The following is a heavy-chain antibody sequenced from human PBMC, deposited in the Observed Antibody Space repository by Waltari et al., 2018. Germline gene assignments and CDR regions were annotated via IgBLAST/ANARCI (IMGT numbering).Heavy chain of an antibody. Sequence: EVQLLESGGDLVQPGGSLRLSCAASGITFSNYALNWVRLAPGTGLGGVSAIAGGEDTYYADSVKGRFTISRDTSKDTVHLQMNGLRAEDTAVYYCATPFYNWDDPLHSWGQGTLVTVSS. J-gene: IGHJ4*02. CDR1: GITFSNYA. D-gene: IGHD1-20*01. CDR3: ATPFYNWDDPLHS. V-gene: IGHV3-23*01. CDR2: IAGGEDT.